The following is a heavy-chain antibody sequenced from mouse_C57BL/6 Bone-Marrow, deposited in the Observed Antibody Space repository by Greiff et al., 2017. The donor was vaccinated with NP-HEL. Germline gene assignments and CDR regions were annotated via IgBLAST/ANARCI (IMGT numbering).Heavy chain of an antibody. J-gene: IGHJ3*01. D-gene: IGHD2-3*01. CDR3: AKNRYDGYYEFAY. Sequence: VQLQQSGPGLVQPSQSLSITCTVSGFSLISYGVHWVRQSPGKGLEWLGVIWRGGSTDYNAAFMSRLSITKDNSKSQVFFKMNSLQADDTAIYYCAKNRYDGYYEFAYWGQGTLVTVSA. CDR2: IWRGGST. CDR1: GFSLISYG. V-gene: IGHV2-5*01.